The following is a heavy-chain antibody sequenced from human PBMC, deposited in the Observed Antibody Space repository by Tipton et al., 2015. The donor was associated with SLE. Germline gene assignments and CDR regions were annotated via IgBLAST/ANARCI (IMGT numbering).Heavy chain of an antibody. Sequence: VQLVQSGAEVKKPGESLKISCKGSGYSFTNYWIGWVRQMPGKGLEWMGIIYPGDSDTRYSPSFQGQVTISADKSISTAYLQWSSLKASDTAMYYCARRGDYYDSSDSEYFQHWGQGTLVTVSS. CDR1: GYSFTNYW. CDR2: IYPGDSDT. V-gene: IGHV5-51*03. J-gene: IGHJ1*01. D-gene: IGHD3-22*01. CDR3: ARRGDYYDSSDSEYFQH.